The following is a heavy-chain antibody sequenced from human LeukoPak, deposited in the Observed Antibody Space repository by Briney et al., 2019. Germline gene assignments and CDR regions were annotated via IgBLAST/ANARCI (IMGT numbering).Heavy chain of an antibody. V-gene: IGHV4-34*01. Sequence: SETLSLTCAVYGGSFSGYYSSWIRQPPGKGLEWIGEINHSGSTNYNPSLKSRVTISVDTSKNQFSLKLSSVTAADTAVYYCATHSYGPFDYWGQGTLVTVSS. CDR3: ATHSYGPFDY. D-gene: IGHD5-18*01. CDR2: INHSGST. J-gene: IGHJ4*02. CDR1: GGSFSGYY.